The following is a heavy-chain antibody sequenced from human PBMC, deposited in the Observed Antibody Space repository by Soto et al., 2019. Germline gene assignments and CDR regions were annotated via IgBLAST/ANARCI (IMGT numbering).Heavy chain of an antibody. CDR2: INAGNGNT. J-gene: IGHJ6*03. CDR1: GYTFTSYA. D-gene: IGHD3-3*02. V-gene: IGHV1-3*01. CDR3: ARSPRSGVLAASWYYYYFMDV. Sequence: GASVKVSCKASGYTFTSYAMHWVRQAPGQRHEWMGWINAGNGNTKYSQKFQGRVTITRDTSASTAYMELSSLRSEDTAVYYCARSPRSGVLAASWYYYYFMDVWGKGTTVTVSS.